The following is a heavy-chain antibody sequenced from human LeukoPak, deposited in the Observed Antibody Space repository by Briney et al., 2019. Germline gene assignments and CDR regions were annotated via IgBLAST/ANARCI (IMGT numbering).Heavy chain of an antibody. J-gene: IGHJ4*02. D-gene: IGHD3-10*01. CDR1: GFTFSSYA. Sequence: GGSLRLSCAASGFTFSSYAMSWVRQAPGKGLEWVSAISGSSGSTYYADSVKGRFTISRDNSKNTLYLQMNSLRAEDTAVYYCAKAANYYGSGSYSGYWGQGTLVTVSS. V-gene: IGHV3-23*01. CDR3: AKAANYYGSGSYSGY. CDR2: ISGSSGST.